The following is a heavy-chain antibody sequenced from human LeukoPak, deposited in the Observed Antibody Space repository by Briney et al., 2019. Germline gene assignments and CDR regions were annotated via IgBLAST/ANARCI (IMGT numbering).Heavy chain of an antibody. J-gene: IGHJ4*02. V-gene: IGHV3-23*01. CDR2: ISGRSNNT. CDR3: AKWGDYDVLTGYYVSDF. D-gene: IGHD3-9*01. Sequence: HSGGSLRLSCAASGFIFSNYAMYWVRQAPGKGLEWVSAISGRSNNTYYADSVKGRFTISRDSSKNTLYLQMNSLRADDTAVYYCAKWGDYDVLTGYYVSDFWGQGTLVTVPS. CDR1: GFIFSNYA.